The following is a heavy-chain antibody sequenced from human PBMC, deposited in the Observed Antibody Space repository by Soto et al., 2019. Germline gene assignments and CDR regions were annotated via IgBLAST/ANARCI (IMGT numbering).Heavy chain of an antibody. Sequence: GWSLRLSCAASGFSFSSNSMTWVRQAPGKGLEWVSGISASGDKTFYSDSVKGRFTISRDIYKNTLYLQMSSLRAEDTAVYYCTKWSGFGDAWGQGTMVTVYS. CDR3: TKWSGFGDA. V-gene: IGHV3-23*01. D-gene: IGHD3-10*01. J-gene: IGHJ5*02. CDR1: GFSFSSNS. CDR2: ISASGDKT.